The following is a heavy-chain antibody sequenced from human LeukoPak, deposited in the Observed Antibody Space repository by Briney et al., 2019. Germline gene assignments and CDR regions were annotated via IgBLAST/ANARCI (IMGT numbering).Heavy chain of an antibody. CDR2: IYYSGST. J-gene: IGHJ4*02. V-gene: IGHV4-59*01. D-gene: IGHD6-19*01. CDR3: ARDDSSGWPDY. Sequence: SETLSLTCTVSGDSISIYYWSWIRQPPGKGLEWIGYIYYSGSTNYNPSLKSRVTISVDTSKNQFSLKLSSVTAADTAVYYCARDDSSGWPDYWGQGTLVTVSS. CDR1: GDSISIYY.